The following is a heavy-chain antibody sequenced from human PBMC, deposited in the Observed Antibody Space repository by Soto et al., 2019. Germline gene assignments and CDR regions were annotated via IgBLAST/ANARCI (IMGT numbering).Heavy chain of an antibody. CDR3: ARSIGGRISYPPDY. Sequence: QVQMVESGGGVVQPVGSLRLHCAASGFTFSGYGMHWVRQSPGEGLEWVAILAHDGSYQSYAESVKGRFTISRDNSKNTLYLQIDRLRPEDTAVYYCARSIGGRISYPPDYWGQGTLVTVSS. V-gene: IGHV3-30*03. D-gene: IGHD3-3*01. CDR1: GFTFSGYG. J-gene: IGHJ4*02. CDR2: LAHDGSYQ.